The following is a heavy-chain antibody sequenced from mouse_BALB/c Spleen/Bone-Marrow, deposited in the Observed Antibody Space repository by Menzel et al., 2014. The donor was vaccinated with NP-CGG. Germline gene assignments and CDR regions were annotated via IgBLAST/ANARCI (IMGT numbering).Heavy chain of an antibody. CDR3: ARLGYYGGFAY. Sequence: EVKLVESGGGLVQPGGSLKPSCAASGFDFSGYWMSWVRQAPGKGLEWIGEINPDSSTINYTPSLKDRFIISRDNAKNTLYLQMSKVRSEGTALYYCARLGYYGGFAYWGQGTLVTVSA. D-gene: IGHD2-3*01. CDR1: GFDFSGYW. J-gene: IGHJ3*01. V-gene: IGHV4-1*02. CDR2: INPDSSTI.